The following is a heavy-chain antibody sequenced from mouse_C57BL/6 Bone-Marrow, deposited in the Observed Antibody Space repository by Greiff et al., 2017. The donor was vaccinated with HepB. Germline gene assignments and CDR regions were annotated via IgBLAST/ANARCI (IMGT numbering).Heavy chain of an antibody. D-gene: IGHD1-1*01. J-gene: IGHJ2*01. CDR1: GYTFTSYW. CDR2: IYPGSGST. CDR3: ARFITTVVADY. V-gene: IGHV1-55*01. Sequence: QVQLQQSGAELVKPGASVKMSCKASGYTFTSYWITWVKQRPGQGLEWIGDIYPGSGSTNYNEKFKSKATLTVDTSSSTAYMQLSSLTSEDSAVYYCARFITTVVADYGGKGTTLTVSS.